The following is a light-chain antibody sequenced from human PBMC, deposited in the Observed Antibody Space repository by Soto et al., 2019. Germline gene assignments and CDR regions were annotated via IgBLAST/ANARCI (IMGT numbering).Light chain of an antibody. CDR2: CAS. J-gene: IGKJ1*01. Sequence: EIVFTHSPFALSLSPVERATLSCMASQIVSSSYLAWYQQKPGQAPRLLIYCASSRATSIPDRFSGSGSGTDFTLTISRLEPEDFAVYYCQQYGSSLTWKFGQGTKVDIK. V-gene: IGKV3-20*01. CDR1: QIVSSSY. CDR3: QQYGSSLTWK.